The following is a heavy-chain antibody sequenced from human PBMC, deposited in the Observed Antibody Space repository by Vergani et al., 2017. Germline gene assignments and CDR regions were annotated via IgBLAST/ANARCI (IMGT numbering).Heavy chain of an antibody. V-gene: IGHV3-21*01. CDR2: ISSSSSYI. D-gene: IGHD2-21*02. CDR1: GFTFSSYS. Sequence: VQLVESGGGVVQPGGSLRLSCAASGFTFSSYSMNWVRQAPGKGLEWVSSISSSSSYIYYADSVKGRFTISRDNAKNSLYLQMNSLRAEDTAVYYCARSDFFYIFDYWGQGTLVTVSS. J-gene: IGHJ4*02. CDR3: ARSDFFYIFDY.